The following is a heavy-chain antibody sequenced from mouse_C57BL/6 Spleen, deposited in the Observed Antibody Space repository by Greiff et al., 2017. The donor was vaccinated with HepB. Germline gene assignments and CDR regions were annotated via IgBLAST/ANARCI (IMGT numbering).Heavy chain of an antibody. CDR3: ARHEEGNWGGDAMDY. CDR1: GYTFTEYT. Sequence: QVQLKESGAELVKPGASVKLSCKASGYTFTEYTIHWVKQRSGQGLEWIGWFYPGSGSIKYNEKFKDKATLTADKYSSTVYMELSRLTCEDSAVYFCARHEEGNWGGDAMDYWGQGTSVTVSS. CDR2: FYPGSGSI. J-gene: IGHJ4*01. V-gene: IGHV1-62-2*01. D-gene: IGHD4-1*01.